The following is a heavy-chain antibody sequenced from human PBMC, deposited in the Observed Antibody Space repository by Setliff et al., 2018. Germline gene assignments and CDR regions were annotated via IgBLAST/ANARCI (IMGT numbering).Heavy chain of an antibody. D-gene: IGHD3-16*02. CDR2: IYHSGST. Sequence: SETLSLTCAVSGGSISSSNWWSWVRQPPGKGLEWIGEIYHSGSTNCNPSLKSRVTISVDTSKNQFSLKLSSVTAADTAVYYCARAANMITFGGVIVMGDYYYYYGMDVWGQGTTVTVS. CDR3: ARAANMITFGGVIVMGDYYYYYGMDV. CDR1: GGSISSSNW. J-gene: IGHJ6*02. V-gene: IGHV4-4*02.